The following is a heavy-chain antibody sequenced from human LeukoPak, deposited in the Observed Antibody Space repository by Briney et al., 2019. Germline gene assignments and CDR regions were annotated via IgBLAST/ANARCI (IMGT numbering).Heavy chain of an antibody. CDR3: AREYCSSTSCLYDY. V-gene: IGHV3-48*01. CDR1: GFTFSSYS. Sequence: GGSLRLSCAASGFTFSSYSMNWVRQAPGRGLEWVSYISSSSSTIYYADSVKGRFTISRDKAKNSLYLQMNSLRAEDTAVYYCAREYCSSTSCLYDYWGQGTLVTVSS. J-gene: IGHJ4*02. CDR2: ISSSSSTI. D-gene: IGHD2-2*01.